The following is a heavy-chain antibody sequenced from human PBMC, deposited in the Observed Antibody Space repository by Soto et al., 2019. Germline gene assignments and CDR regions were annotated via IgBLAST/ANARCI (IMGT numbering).Heavy chain of an antibody. J-gene: IGHJ3*02. CDR3: AXVLRYFDWLLNHDAFDI. CDR1: GGSISSSNW. V-gene: IGHV4-4*02. Sequence: SETLSLTCAVSGGSISSSNWWSWVRQPPGKGLEWIGEIYHSGSTNYNPSLKSRVTISVDKSKNQFSLKLSSVTAADTAVYYCAXVLRYFDWLLNHDAFDIWGQGTMVTVSS. D-gene: IGHD3-9*01. CDR2: IYHSGST.